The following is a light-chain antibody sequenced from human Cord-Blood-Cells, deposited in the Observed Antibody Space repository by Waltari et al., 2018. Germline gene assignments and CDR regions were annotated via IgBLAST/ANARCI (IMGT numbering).Light chain of an antibody. V-gene: IGLV2-14*03. CDR2: DGS. CDR3: SSYTSSSTWV. CDR1: SRDVGGYNS. J-gene: IGLJ3*02. Sequence: SAVTHPASVSGSPGPSSTISCTGTSRDVGGYNSLSWYQQLPGKAPKRMIYDGSTRPSGVANRFSGSKSGNTASLTISGLQAEDEADYYCSSYTSSSTWVFGGGTKLTVL.